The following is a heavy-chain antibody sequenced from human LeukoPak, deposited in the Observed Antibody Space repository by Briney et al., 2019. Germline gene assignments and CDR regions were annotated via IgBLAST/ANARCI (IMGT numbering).Heavy chain of an antibody. V-gene: IGHV4-34*01. CDR3: ARDDHDYGDGGWFDP. CDR1: GGSFSGYY. Sequence: PSETLSLTCAVYGGSFSGYYWSWIRQPPGKGLEWIGEINHSGSTNYNPSLKSRVTISVDTSKNQFSLKLSSVTAADTAVYYCARDDHDYGDGGWFDPWGQGTLVTVSS. D-gene: IGHD4-17*01. CDR2: INHSGST. J-gene: IGHJ5*02.